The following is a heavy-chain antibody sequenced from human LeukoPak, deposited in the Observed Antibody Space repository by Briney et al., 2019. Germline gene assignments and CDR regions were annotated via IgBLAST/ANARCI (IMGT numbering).Heavy chain of an antibody. Sequence: GGSLRLSCAASGFTFSSYAMSWVRQAPGKGLEWVSAISGSGGRTYYEDSVKGRFTISRDNSKNTLYLQMNKLRAEDTAVYYCAKDPGPYGDYYFDYWGQGTLVTVSS. CDR3: AKDPGPYGDYYFDY. J-gene: IGHJ4*02. CDR2: ISGSGGRT. D-gene: IGHD4-17*01. V-gene: IGHV3-23*01. CDR1: GFTFSSYA.